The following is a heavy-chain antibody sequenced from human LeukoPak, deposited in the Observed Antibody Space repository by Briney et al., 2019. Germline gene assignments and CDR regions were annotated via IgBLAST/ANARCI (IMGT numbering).Heavy chain of an antibody. V-gene: IGHV4-39*07. D-gene: IGHD6-6*01. J-gene: IGHJ4*02. Sequence: PSETLSLTCTVSGGSISSSSYYWGWIRQPPGKGLEWIGRIYYSGSTYYNPSLKSRVTISVDTSKNQFSLKLSSVTAADTAVYYCARGVSSIAARSKYYFDYWGQGTLVTVSS. CDR1: GGSISSSSYY. CDR3: ARGVSSIAARSKYYFDY. CDR2: IYYSGST.